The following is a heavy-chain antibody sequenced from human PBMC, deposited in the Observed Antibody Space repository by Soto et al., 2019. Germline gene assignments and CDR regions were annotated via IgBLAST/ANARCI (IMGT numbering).Heavy chain of an antibody. J-gene: IGHJ6*04. CDR3: TNPVSSITGSGAYVMDV. CDR1: GGTFSIYA. V-gene: IGHV1-69*13. Sequence: SVKVSCKASGGTFSIYAINWVRQAPGQGLEWMGGIIPILGPAYYAQGFQGRVTITADESTSTAYMEVSSLRSEDTAMYYCTNPVSSITGSGAYVMDVWGEGSKVTVSS. D-gene: IGHD6-6*01. CDR2: IIPILGPA.